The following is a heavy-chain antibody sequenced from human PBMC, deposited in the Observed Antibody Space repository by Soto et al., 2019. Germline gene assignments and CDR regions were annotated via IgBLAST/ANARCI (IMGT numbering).Heavy chain of an antibody. J-gene: IGHJ6*02. Sequence: QVQLQQSGQGLVKPSQTLSLTCAISGDSVSSNSAAWNWIRQSPSRGLEWLGRTYYRSKWYNDYAVSVKSRITINPDTSKNQFSLQLNSVSPEDTAVYYCARDGIAAPLRGSYYYYGMDVWGQGTTVTVSS. CDR3: ARDGIAAPLRGSYYYYGMDV. CDR1: GDSVSSNSAA. V-gene: IGHV6-1*01. CDR2: TYYRSKWYN. D-gene: IGHD6-6*01.